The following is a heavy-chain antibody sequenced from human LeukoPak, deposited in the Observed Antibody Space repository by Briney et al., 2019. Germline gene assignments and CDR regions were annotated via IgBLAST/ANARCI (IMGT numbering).Heavy chain of an antibody. D-gene: IGHD6-13*01. CDR3: ARNLAAVGTVDY. Sequence: ASVKVSCKASGYTFTSYYMHWVRQAPGQGLEWMGIINHSGGSTSYAQKFQGRVTMTTDTSISAAYMELSRLRSDDTAVYHCARNLAAVGTVDYWGQGTLVTVSS. CDR1: GYTFTSYY. CDR2: INHSGGST. J-gene: IGHJ4*02. V-gene: IGHV1-46*01.